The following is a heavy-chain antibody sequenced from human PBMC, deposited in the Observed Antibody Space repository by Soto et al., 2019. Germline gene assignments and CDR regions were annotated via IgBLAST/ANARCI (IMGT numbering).Heavy chain of an antibody. CDR2: ISYDGSNK. CDR3: ARDSPTGGLYYYYGMDV. D-gene: IGHD5-12*01. Sequence: QVQLVESGGGVVQPGRSLRLSCAASGFTFSSYAMHWVRQAPGKGLEWVAVISYDGSNKYYADSVKGRFTISRDNSKNTLYLQMNSLRAEDTAVYYCARDSPTGGLYYYYGMDVWGQGTTVTVSS. V-gene: IGHV3-30-3*01. J-gene: IGHJ6*02. CDR1: GFTFSSYA.